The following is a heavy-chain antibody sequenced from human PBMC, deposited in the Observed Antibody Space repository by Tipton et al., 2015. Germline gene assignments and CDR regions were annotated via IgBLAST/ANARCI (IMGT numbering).Heavy chain of an antibody. V-gene: IGHV5-51*01. CDR1: GYSFTSFV. Sequence: QLVQSGAEVRKPGESLKISCKASGYSFTSFVIGWVRQMPGKCLEWMGIIYVGDSNIRYSPSLQGQVTISADKSLSTAYLQWSSLKASDTAMYYCVRHSDYDMDVWGQGTTVTVSS. CDR3: VRHSDYDMDV. CDR2: IYVGDSNI. J-gene: IGHJ6*02.